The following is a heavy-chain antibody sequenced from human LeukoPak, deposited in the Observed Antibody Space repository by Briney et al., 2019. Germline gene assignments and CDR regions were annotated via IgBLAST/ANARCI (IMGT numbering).Heavy chain of an antibody. D-gene: IGHD5-18*01. J-gene: IGHJ3*02. CDR3: ARARSSYGYGDAFDI. Sequence: GGSLRLSCAASGFTFSTYAMHWVRQAPGKGLEWVAVISYDGSSKYYADSVKGRFTISRDNSKNTLYLQMNSLRAEDTAVYHCARARSSYGYGDAFDIWGQGTMVTVSS. CDR1: GFTFSTYA. V-gene: IGHV3-30*04. CDR2: ISYDGSSK.